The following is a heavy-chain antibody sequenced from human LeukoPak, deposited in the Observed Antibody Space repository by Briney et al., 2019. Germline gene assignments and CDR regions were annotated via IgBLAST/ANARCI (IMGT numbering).Heavy chain of an antibody. V-gene: IGHV3-72*01. CDR2: SRNKANSYTT. CDR1: GFTFSDHY. CDR3: AKDLDSTSN. J-gene: IGHJ4*02. D-gene: IGHD2/OR15-2a*01. Sequence: GGSLRLSCAASGFTFSDHYIDWVRKAPGKGLEWVGRSRNKANSYTTEYAASVKGRFTISRDDSKNSLYLQMNSLRTGDTAVYYCAKDLDSTSNWGQGTLVTVSS.